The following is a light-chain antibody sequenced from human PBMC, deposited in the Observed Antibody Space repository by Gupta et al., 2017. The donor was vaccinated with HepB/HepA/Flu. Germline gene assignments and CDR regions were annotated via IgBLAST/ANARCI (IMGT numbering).Light chain of an antibody. J-gene: IGKJ1*01. Sequence: LVLTHSPGTLSLSPGERATLSCRASQSVSSSYLAWYQQKPGQAPRLLIDGETSRATGIPDRFSGSGAGTDFTITISRLEPEDFAVYYCQQYGSSPLWTFGQGTKVEIK. CDR1: QSVSSSY. CDR3: QQYGSSPLWT. CDR2: GET. V-gene: IGKV3-20*01.